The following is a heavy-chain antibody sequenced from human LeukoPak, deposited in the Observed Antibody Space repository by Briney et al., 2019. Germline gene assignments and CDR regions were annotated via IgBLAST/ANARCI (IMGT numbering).Heavy chain of an antibody. V-gene: IGHV3-23*01. D-gene: IGHD2-21*01. Sequence: GGSLRLSCAASGFTFSSYAMSWVRQAPGKGLEWVSSISGSGGSTRYAGSVKGRFTISRDNSKNTLYLQMNSLRVEDTAVYYCAKDPHIVVVIAIDWFDSWGQGTLVTVSS. J-gene: IGHJ5*01. CDR3: AKDPHIVVVIAIDWFDS. CDR1: GFTFSSYA. CDR2: ISGSGGST.